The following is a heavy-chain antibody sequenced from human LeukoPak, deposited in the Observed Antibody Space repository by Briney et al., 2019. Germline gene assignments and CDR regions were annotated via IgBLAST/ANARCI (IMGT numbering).Heavy chain of an antibody. Sequence: QPGGSLRLSCAASGFTFSSYAMHWVRQAPGKGLEWVAVISYDGSNKYYADSVKGRFTISRDNSKNTLYLQMNSLRVEDTAVYYCATLPYYYDSSGSYYFDYWGQGTLVTVSS. J-gene: IGHJ4*02. CDR1: GFTFSSYA. V-gene: IGHV3-30*04. CDR3: ATLPYYYDSSGSYYFDY. CDR2: ISYDGSNK. D-gene: IGHD3-22*01.